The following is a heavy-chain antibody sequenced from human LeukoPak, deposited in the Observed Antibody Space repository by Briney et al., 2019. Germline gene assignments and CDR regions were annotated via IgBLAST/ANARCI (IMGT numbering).Heavy chain of an antibody. CDR1: GFTFSSSA. CDR2: ISGSGVRT. D-gene: IGHD6-13*01. CDR3: AKRDDSSSWTAFDI. J-gene: IGHJ3*02. Sequence: PGGSLRLSCAASGFTFSSSAMTWVRQAPGKGLEWVSSISGSGVRTYYADSVKGRFTISRDNSKNTVYLQMNSLRAEDTAVYYCAKRDDSSSWTAFDIWGQGTMVTVSS. V-gene: IGHV3-23*01.